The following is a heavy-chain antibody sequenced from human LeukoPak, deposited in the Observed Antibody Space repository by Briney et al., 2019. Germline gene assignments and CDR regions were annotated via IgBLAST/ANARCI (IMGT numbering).Heavy chain of an antibody. V-gene: IGHV3-7*03. CDR2: MDGGGSAT. Sequence: GGSLRLSRAASGFAFNSYWMSWVRQTPGKGLEWVATMDGGGSATYYVDSVKGRFTITRDNAKNSLLLQMNNLRAEDTALYYCANEEWYRFDYWGQGTLVTVPS. D-gene: IGHD2-8*01. CDR3: ANEEWYRFDY. J-gene: IGHJ4*02. CDR1: GFAFNSYW.